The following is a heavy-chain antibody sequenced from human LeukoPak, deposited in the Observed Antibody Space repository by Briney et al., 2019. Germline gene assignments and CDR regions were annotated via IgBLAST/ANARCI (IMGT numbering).Heavy chain of an antibody. J-gene: IGHJ4*02. CDR2: INPNSGGT. V-gene: IGHV1-2*02. D-gene: IGHD4-23*01. CDR1: GYTFTGYY. CDR3: ARDGKPNTEVTSHFGY. Sequence: ASVKVSCKASGYTFTGYYMHWVRQAPGQGLEWMGWINPNSGGTNYAQKFQGRVTVTRDTSTSTVYVELSSLRSEDTAVYYCARDGKPNTEVTSHFGYWGQGTLVTVSS.